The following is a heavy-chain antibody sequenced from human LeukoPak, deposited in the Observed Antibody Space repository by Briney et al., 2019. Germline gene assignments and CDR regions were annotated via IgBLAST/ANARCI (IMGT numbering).Heavy chain of an antibody. J-gene: IGHJ3*02. V-gene: IGHV4-34*01. D-gene: IGHD2-8*01. CDR2: INHSGST. CDR1: GGSFSGYY. Sequence: SETLSLTCAVYGGSFSGYYWSWIRQPPGRGLEWIGEINHSGSTNYNPSLKSRVTISVDTSKNQFSLKLSSVTAADTAVYYCASMLGAFDIWGQGTMVTVSS. CDR3: ASMLGAFDI.